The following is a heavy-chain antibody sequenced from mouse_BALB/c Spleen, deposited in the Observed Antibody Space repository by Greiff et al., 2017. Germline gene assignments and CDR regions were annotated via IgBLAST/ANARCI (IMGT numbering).Heavy chain of an antibody. Sequence: VKLVESGAELVRPGSSVKISCKASGYAFSSYWMNWVKQRPGQGLEWIGQIYPGDGDTNYNGKFKGKATLTADKSSSTAYMQLSSLTSEDSAVYFCARNDGYYVYAMDYWGQGTSVTVSS. J-gene: IGHJ4*01. CDR1: GYAFSSYW. D-gene: IGHD2-3*01. CDR2: IYPGDGDT. CDR3: ARNDGYYVYAMDY. V-gene: IGHV1-80*01.